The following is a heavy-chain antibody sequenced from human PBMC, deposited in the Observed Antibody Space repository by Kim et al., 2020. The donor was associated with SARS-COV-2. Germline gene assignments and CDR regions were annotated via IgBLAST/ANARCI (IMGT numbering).Heavy chain of an antibody. V-gene: IGHV7-4-1*02. CDR3: ARGDPRDY. J-gene: IGHJ4*02. Sequence: ASVKVSCKASGYTFNNYAMNWVRQAPGRGLEWMGWINTKTKNPTYAQDFTGRFVFSLDTSVRTAYLQINSLKAEDTAVYYCARGDPRDYWGQGTLVTVPS. CDR2: INTKTKNP. CDR1: GYTFNNYA.